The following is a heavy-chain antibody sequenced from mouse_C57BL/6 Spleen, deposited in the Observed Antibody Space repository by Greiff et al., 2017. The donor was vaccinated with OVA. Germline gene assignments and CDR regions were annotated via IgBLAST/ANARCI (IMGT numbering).Heavy chain of an antibody. Sequence: EVKVVESGGGLVKPGGSLKLSCAASGFTFSSYTMNWVRQTPEKRLEWVASISGGGGNTYYPDRVKGRFTISRDNAKNTLYLQMSSLRSEDTALDYCAGVFYDYGGFAYWGQGTRVTVSA. J-gene: IGHJ3*01. D-gene: IGHD2-4*01. V-gene: IGHV5-9*01. CDR3: AGVFYDYGGFAY. CDR1: GFTFSSYT. CDR2: ISGGGGNT.